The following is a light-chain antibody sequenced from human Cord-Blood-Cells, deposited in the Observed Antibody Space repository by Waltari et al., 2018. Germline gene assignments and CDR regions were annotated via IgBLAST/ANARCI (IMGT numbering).Light chain of an antibody. CDR1: QSISSY. V-gene: IGKV1-39*01. CDR2: AAS. CDR3: RQSYSTPG. J-gene: IGKJ3*01. Sequence: DIQMTQSPSSLSASVGDRVTITCRASQSISSYLNWYQQKPGKAPNLLIYAASSLQSGLPSRLSGSRSGTDFTLTISSLQPEDFATYDCRQSYSTPGFGPGTKVDIK.